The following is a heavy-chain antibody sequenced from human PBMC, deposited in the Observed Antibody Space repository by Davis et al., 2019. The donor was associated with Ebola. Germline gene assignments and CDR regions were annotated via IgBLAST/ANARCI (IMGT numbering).Heavy chain of an antibody. D-gene: IGHD3-10*01. J-gene: IGHJ6*02. CDR2: ISYDGSNK. CDR3: AKDTGFGYDDGIDGMDV. V-gene: IGHV3-30*18. Sequence: PGGSLRLSCAASGFTFSSYGMHWVRQAPGKGLEWVAVISYDGSNKYYADSVKGRFTISRDNSKNTLYLQMNSLRAEDTAVYYCAKDTGFGYDDGIDGMDVWGQGTTVTVSS. CDR1: GFTFSSYG.